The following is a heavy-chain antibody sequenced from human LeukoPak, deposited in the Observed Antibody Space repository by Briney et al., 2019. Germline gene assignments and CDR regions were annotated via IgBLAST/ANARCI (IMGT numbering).Heavy chain of an antibody. D-gene: IGHD4-23*01. V-gene: IGHV3-48*04. CDR3: ARALSRGARWFPSALDY. Sequence: GTLSLTCAVSGGSISSSNWWSWVRQAPGKGLEWVSYISSSSSTIYYADSVKGRFTISRDNAKNSLYLQMNSLRAEDTAVYYCARALSRGARWFPSALDYWGQGTLVTVSS. J-gene: IGHJ4*02. CDR2: ISSSSSTI. CDR1: GGSISSSN.